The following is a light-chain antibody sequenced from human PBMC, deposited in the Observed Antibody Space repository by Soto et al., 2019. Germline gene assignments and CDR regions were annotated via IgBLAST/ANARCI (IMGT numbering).Light chain of an antibody. Sequence: QSVLTQSPSASASLGASVKLTCTLSSGHSSYAIAWHQQQPEKGPRYLMKLNSDGSHSKGDGIPDRFSGSSSGAERYLTISSLQSEDEADYYCQTWGTGIPIGVFGGGTKLTVL. CDR2: LNSDGSH. V-gene: IGLV4-69*01. J-gene: IGLJ3*02. CDR1: SGHSSYA. CDR3: QTWGTGIPIGV.